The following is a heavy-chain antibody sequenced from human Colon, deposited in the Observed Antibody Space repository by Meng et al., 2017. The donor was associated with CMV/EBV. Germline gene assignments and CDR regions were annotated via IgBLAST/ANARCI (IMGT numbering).Heavy chain of an antibody. D-gene: IGHD3-3*01. V-gene: IGHV4-34*01. CDR2: LNHSGST. J-gene: IGHJ4*02. Sequence: MRLQQWGEGLLKPSETLSLTGATAGGSLNAYYLTWIRQSPGKGLEWIGELNHSGSTNYNPSLKSRVTISIDTSKRHFSLRLTSVTAADTAVYYCARGRNGWLLPLDSWGQGTLVTVSS. CDR3: ARGRNGWLLPLDS. CDR1: GGSLNAYY.